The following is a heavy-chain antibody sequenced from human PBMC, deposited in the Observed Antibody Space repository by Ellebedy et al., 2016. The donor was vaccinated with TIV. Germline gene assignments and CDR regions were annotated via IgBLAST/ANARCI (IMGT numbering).Heavy chain of an antibody. V-gene: IGHV1-69*13. Sequence: SVKVSCXASGGTFSSYAISWVRQAPGQGLEWMGGIIPIFGTANYAQKFQGRVTITADESTSTAHMELSSLRSEDTAVYYCARGITIFGVVIQSYYYYYGMDVWGQGTTVTVSS. CDR1: GGTFSSYA. CDR2: IIPIFGTA. J-gene: IGHJ6*02. CDR3: ARGITIFGVVIQSYYYYYGMDV. D-gene: IGHD3-3*01.